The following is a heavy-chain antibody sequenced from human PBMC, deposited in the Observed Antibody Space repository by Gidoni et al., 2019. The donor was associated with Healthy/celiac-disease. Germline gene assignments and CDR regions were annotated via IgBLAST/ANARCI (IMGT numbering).Heavy chain of an antibody. V-gene: IGHV3-30*18. D-gene: IGHD3-22*01. CDR3: AKDSDYYDSSGYYFFDY. CDR2: ISYDGSNK. J-gene: IGHJ4*02. Sequence: QVQLVESGGGVVQPGRSLRLSCAAPGFTFSSYGMHWVRQAPGKGLEWVAVISYDGSNKYYADSVKGRFTISRDNSKNTLYLQMNSLRAEDTAVYYCAKDSDYYDSSGYYFFDYWGQGTLVTVSS. CDR1: GFTFSSYG.